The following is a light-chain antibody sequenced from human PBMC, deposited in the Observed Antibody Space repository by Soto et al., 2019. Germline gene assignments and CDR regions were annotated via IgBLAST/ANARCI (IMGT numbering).Light chain of an antibody. J-gene: IGKJ2*01. CDR2: DAS. V-gene: IGKV1-33*01. CDR1: RDISVY. CDR3: QQYDNLPPYT. Sequence: DIQMTQSPSSLSASVGDRVTITCQASRDISVYLNWYQQRPGKPPKLLIYDASNLQTGVPSRFRGSGSGTHFTFTISSLQPEDIATYYCQQYDNLPPYTFGQGTKLDIK.